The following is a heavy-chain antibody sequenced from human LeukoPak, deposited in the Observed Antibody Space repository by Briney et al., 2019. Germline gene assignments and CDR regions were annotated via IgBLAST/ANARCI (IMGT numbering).Heavy chain of an antibody. CDR2: ISGRSSTI. Sequence: GGSLRLSCAASAFTFSDYSMNWVRQAPGKGLEWVSYISGRSSTIYYADSVKGRFTISRDNAKNSMYLQMNSLRAEDTAVYYCARDGRRDGYNRDAFDIWGQGTVVTVSS. CDR1: AFTFSDYS. V-gene: IGHV3-48*01. J-gene: IGHJ3*02. CDR3: ARDGRRDGYNRDAFDI. D-gene: IGHD5-24*01.